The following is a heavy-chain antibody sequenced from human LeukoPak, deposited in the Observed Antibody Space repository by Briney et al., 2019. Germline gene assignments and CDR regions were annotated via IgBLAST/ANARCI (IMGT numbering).Heavy chain of an antibody. CDR1: GFSLSTSGMC. D-gene: IGHD2-2*01. CDR2: IDWDDDK. CDR3: ARIRRYCSSTSCPEGFDY. J-gene: IGHJ4*02. V-gene: IGHV2-70*01. Sequence: SGPTLVKPTQTLTLTCTFSGFSLSTSGMCVSWIRQPPGKALEWLALIDWDDDKYYSTSLKTRLTISKDTSKNQVVLTMTNMDPVDTATYYCARIRRYCSSTSCPEGFDYWGQGTLVTVSS.